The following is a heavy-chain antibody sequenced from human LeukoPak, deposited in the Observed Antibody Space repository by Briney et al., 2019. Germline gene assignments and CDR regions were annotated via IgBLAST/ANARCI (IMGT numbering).Heavy chain of an antibody. CDR3: ATSGWGTIDYFYGMDV. V-gene: IGHV3-23*01. D-gene: IGHD6-19*01. J-gene: IGHJ6*02. CDR2: IGGSVGTT. CDR1: GFTFSVYA. Sequence: GGSLRHSCAASGFTFSVYAMSWVREAPGKGLGWGSSIGGSVGTTCYAASVKGRFTISRDNSKNSLFLQMNSLRAEDTAVYYCATSGWGTIDYFYGMDVWGHGTTVTVS.